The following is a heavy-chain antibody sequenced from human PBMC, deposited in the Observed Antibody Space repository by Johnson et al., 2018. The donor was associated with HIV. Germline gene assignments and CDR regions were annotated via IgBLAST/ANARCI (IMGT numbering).Heavy chain of an antibody. CDR3: ARVSIALGI. CDR2: ISYDGSNK. CDR1: GFTFSNIY. Sequence: QVQLVESGGGLVQPGGSLRLSCAASGFTFSNIYMNCVRQAPGKGLEWVSVISYDGSNKYYAESVRGRFTISRDNSKNTLYLQMNSLRVEDTAVYYCARVSIALGIWGQGRMVTVSS. J-gene: IGHJ3*02. D-gene: IGHD6-6*01. V-gene: IGHV3-30*03.